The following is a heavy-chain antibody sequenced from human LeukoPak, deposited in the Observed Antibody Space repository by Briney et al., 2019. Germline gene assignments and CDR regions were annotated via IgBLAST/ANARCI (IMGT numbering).Heavy chain of an antibody. J-gene: IGHJ4*02. CDR3: ARDRGYSGSNADYFDY. D-gene: IGHD1-26*01. CDR1: GYTFTGYY. V-gene: IGHV1-2*02. CDR2: INPNSGGT. Sequence: ASVKVSCKASGYTFTGYYMHGVRQAPGQGLEWRGWINPNSGGTNYAQKFQGRVTMTRDTSISTAYMELSRLRSDDTAVYYCARDRGYSGSNADYFDYWGQGTLVTVSS.